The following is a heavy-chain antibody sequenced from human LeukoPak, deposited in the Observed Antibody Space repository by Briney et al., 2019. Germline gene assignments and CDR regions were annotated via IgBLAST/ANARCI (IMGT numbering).Heavy chain of an antibody. CDR1: GFTFSSYA. CDR3: AKDPSAFTVPAAADY. Sequence: PGGSLRLSCAASGFTFSSYAMSWVRQAPGKGLESVSAISGSGGSTYYAESVKGRFTISRENSKNTLYLQMNSLRAEDTAVYYCAKDPSAFTVPAAADYWGQGTLVTVSS. D-gene: IGHD2-2*01. CDR2: ISGSGGST. J-gene: IGHJ4*02. V-gene: IGHV3-23*01.